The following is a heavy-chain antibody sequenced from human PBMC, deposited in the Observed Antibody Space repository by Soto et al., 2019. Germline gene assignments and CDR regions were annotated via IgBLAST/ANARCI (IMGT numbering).Heavy chain of an antibody. CDR3: AGNPPYSRYDYVWGSYRPLRFAY. CDR1: GFTFSSYA. CDR2: ISYDGSNK. V-gene: IGHV3-30-3*01. D-gene: IGHD3-16*02. J-gene: IGHJ4*02. Sequence: GGSLRLSCAASGFTFSSYAMHWVRQAPGKGLEWVAVISYDGSNKYYADSVKGRFTISRDNSKNTLYLQMNSLRAEDTAVYYCAGNPPYSRYDYVWGSYRPLRFAYWGQGTLVTVSS.